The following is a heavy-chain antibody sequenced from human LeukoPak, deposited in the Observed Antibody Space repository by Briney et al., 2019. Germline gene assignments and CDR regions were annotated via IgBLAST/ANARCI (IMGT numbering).Heavy chain of an antibody. D-gene: IGHD6-19*01. CDR3: ARHTAVAGRRGWFDP. Sequence: SETLSLTCTVSGGSISSYYWSWIRQPPGKGLEWIGYIYYSGSTNYNPSLKSRDTISVDTSKNQFSLKLSSVTAADAAVYYCARHTAVAGRRGWFDPWGQGTLVTVSS. CDR2: IYYSGST. V-gene: IGHV4-59*08. CDR1: GGSISSYY. J-gene: IGHJ5*02.